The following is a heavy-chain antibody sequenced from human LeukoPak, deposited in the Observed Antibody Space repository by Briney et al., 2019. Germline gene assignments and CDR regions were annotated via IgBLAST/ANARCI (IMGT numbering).Heavy chain of an antibody. D-gene: IGHD3-16*01. J-gene: IGHJ5*02. CDR3: ARDGGVNFNWFDP. V-gene: IGHV3-23*01. Sequence: GGSLRLSCAASGFTFSSYAMSWVRQAPGKGLEWVSVISGSGDTTNYADSVKGRFTISRDNSKNTLYLQTNSLRAEDTAVYYCARDGGVNFNWFDPWGQGTLVTVSS. CDR2: ISGSGDTT. CDR1: GFTFSSYA.